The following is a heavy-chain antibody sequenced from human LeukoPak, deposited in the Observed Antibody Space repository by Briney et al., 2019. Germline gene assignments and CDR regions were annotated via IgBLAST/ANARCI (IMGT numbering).Heavy chain of an antibody. CDR1: GGSFSGYY. CDR3: ARGGYYDSSGYCWFDP. V-gene: IGHV4-34*01. CDR2: INHSGST. D-gene: IGHD3-22*01. Sequence: SETLSLTCAVYGGSFSGYYWSWIRQPPGKGLEWIGEINHSGSTNYNPSLKSRVTISVDTSKNQFSLKLSSVTAAGTAVYYCARGGYYDSSGYCWFDPWGQGTLVTVSS. J-gene: IGHJ5*02.